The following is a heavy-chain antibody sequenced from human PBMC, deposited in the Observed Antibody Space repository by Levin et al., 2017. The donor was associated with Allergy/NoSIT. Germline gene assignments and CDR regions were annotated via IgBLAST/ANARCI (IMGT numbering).Heavy chain of an antibody. D-gene: IGHD3-22*01. V-gene: IGHV4-39*07. CDR2: IYYSGST. CDR3: ASTSFYYDSSGSMTTFDY. J-gene: IGHJ4*02. Sequence: PSETLSLTCTVSGGSISSSSYYWGWIRQPPGKGLEWIGSIYYSGSTYYNPSLKSRVTISVDTSKNQFSLKLSSVTAADTAVYYCASTSFYYDSSGSMTTFDYWGQGTLVTVSS. CDR1: GGSISSSSYY.